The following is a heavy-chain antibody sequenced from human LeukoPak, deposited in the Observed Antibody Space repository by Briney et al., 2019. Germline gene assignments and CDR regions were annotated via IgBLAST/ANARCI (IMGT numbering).Heavy chain of an antibody. CDR3: AKDFWSEDYFDY. D-gene: IGHD3-3*01. J-gene: IGHJ4*02. CDR1: GFTFSSYG. Sequence: PGGSLRLSCAASGFTFSSYGMHWVRQAPGKGLEWVAFIRYDGSNKYYADSVKGRFTISRDNSKNTLYLQMNSLRAEDTAVYYCAKDFWSEDYFDYLGQGTLVTVSS. CDR2: IRYDGSNK. V-gene: IGHV3-30*02.